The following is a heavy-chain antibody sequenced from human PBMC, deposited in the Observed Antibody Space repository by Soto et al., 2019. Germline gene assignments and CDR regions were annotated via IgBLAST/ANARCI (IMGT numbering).Heavy chain of an antibody. D-gene: IGHD6-25*01. Sequence: PGGSLRLSCAASGFTFSSYWMTWVRQAPGKGLEWVANIKQDGSEKYYVDSVKGRFTIYRDNAKNSLYLQMNSLRAEDTALYYCARGLNKAALSFEYWGQGTLVTVSS. CDR2: IKQDGSEK. CDR3: ARGLNKAALSFEY. J-gene: IGHJ4*01. CDR1: GFTFSSYW. V-gene: IGHV3-7*03.